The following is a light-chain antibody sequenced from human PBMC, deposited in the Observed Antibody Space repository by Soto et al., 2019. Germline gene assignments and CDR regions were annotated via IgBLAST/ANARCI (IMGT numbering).Light chain of an antibody. CDR1: QSISKW. Sequence: DIQMTQSPSTLSASVGDRVTITCRASQSISKWFAWYQHKPGKDTNLLIYDASILKRGVPSRFSGSGSGTDFALTFSSLHPDDFATYYCQRYNSYSSTLGQGTKVEIK. CDR3: QRYNSYSST. CDR2: DAS. J-gene: IGKJ1*01. V-gene: IGKV1-5*01.